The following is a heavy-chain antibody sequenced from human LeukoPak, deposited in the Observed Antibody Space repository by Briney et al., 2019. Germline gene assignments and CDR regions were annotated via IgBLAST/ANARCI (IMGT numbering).Heavy chain of an antibody. CDR1: GYSFTGYY. J-gene: IGHJ6*03. CDR2: INPNSGDT. CDR3: ARDQGDRGVLYDYYYYMDV. Sequence: GASVKVSCKASGYSFTGYYIHWVRQAPGQGLEWMGWINPNSGDTNYAQNFQGRVTMTRDTSITTVYMELSRLTSDDTAVFYCARDQGDRGVLYDYYYYMDVWGKGTTVTVSS. V-gene: IGHV1-2*02. D-gene: IGHD3-10*01.